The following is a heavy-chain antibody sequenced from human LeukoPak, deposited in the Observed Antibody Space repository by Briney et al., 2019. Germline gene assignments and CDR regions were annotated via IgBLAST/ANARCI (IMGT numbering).Heavy chain of an antibody. D-gene: IGHD6-13*01. CDR1: GGTFSSYA. J-gene: IGHJ4*02. CDR2: IIPIFGTA. CDR3: ASVGAAAGPFDY. V-gene: IGHV1-69*01. Sequence: SVKVSCKASGGTFSSYAISWVRQAPGQGLEWMGGIIPIFGTANYAQKFQGRVTITADESTSTAYMELSSLRSEDTAVYYCASVGAAAGPFDYWGQGTLVTVSS.